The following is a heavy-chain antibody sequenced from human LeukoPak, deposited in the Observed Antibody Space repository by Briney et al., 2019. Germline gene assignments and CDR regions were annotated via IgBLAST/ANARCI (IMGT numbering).Heavy chain of an antibody. V-gene: IGHV3-7*01. J-gene: IGHJ4*02. Sequence: GGSLRLSCSASGFTFSTYWMSWVRQAPGKGLEWVANMKRDGSEIYYVDSVRGRFTISRDNARNSLYLQMNSLRAEDTAVYYCARTAVAVNDYWGQGTLVTVSS. CDR2: MKRDGSEI. CDR1: GFTFSTYW. D-gene: IGHD6-19*01. CDR3: ARTAVAVNDY.